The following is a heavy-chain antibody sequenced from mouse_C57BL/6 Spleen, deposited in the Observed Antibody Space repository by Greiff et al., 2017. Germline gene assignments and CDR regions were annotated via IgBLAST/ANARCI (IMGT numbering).Heavy chain of an antibody. J-gene: IGHJ1*03. CDR1: GYTFTSYW. Sequence: VQLQQSGAELVMPGASVKLSCKASGYTFTSYWMHWVKQRPGQGLEWIGEIDPSDSYTNYNQKFKGKSTLTVDKSSSTAYMQLSSLTSEDSAVYYCARQEYFDVWGTGTTVTVSS. CDR3: ARQEYFDV. V-gene: IGHV1-69*01. CDR2: IDPSDSYT.